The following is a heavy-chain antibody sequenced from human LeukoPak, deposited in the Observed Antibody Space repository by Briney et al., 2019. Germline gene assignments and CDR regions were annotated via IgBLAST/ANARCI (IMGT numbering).Heavy chain of an antibody. CDR1: GASIRSYS. Sequence: PSETLSLTCTVSGASIRSYSWSWVRQPPGRGLEWLGYMDNSGSTYYNPSLKSRVNISGDTSKNQFSLKLSSVTAADTAVYYCAREVAGIQLFDYWGQGTLVTVSS. V-gene: IGHV4-59*01. CDR3: AREVAGIQLFDY. CDR2: MDNSGST. D-gene: IGHD5-18*01. J-gene: IGHJ4*02.